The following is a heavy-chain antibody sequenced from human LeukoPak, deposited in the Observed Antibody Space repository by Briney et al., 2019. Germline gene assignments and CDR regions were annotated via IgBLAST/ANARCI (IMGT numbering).Heavy chain of an antibody. J-gene: IGHJ5*02. CDR3: ARDSVWYSSGWYVSRWFDP. CDR1: GYTSTGYY. V-gene: IGHV1-2*06. CDR2: INPNSGGT. Sequence: ASVKVSCKASGYTSTGYYMHSGRQAPRQGLEEMGRINPNSGGTNYAQKFQGRVTMTRDTSISTAYMELSRLRSDDTAVYYCARDSVWYSSGWYVSRWFDPWGQGTLVTVSS. D-gene: IGHD6-19*01.